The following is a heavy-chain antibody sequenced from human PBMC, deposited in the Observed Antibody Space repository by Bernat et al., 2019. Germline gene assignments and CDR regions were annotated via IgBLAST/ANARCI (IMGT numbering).Heavy chain of an antibody. CDR3: ARDRAFKSFDY. D-gene: IGHD3-3*02. CDR1: GLTFNSSW. Sequence: EVQLVESGGGLVQPGGSLRLSCVVSGLTFNSSWMNWVRQAPGKGLEWVAGMNPDGSEKWYVDSVKGRFTISRDNAKNSLSLQMNGLRAEDTAVFYFARDRAFKSFDYWGQGTLVTVSS. V-gene: IGHV3-7*01. CDR2: MNPDGSEK. J-gene: IGHJ4*02.